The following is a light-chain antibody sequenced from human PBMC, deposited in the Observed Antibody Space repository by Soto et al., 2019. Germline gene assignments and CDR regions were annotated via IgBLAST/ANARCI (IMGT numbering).Light chain of an antibody. CDR3: CSYTSLSTVV. V-gene: IGLV2-14*01. CDR2: AVS. CDR1: SSDVGGYNH. J-gene: IGLJ2*01. Sequence: QSVLTQPASVSGSPEQSITISCTGTSSDVGGYNHVSWYQHSPGKAPKLILFAVSDRPSGVSHRFSGSKSGNTASLTISGLQAEDEADYYCCSYTSLSTVVFGGGTKLTVL.